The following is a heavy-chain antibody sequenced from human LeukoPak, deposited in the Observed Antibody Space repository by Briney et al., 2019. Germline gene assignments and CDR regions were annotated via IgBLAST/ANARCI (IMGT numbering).Heavy chain of an antibody. J-gene: IGHJ3*02. D-gene: IGHD2-2*02. CDR3: ARAYLGCSSTSCYKGAFDI. V-gene: IGHV1-46*01. CDR2: INPSGGST. Sequence: ALVKVSCKASGYTFTSYYMHWVRQAPGQGLEWMGIINPSGGSTSYAQKFQGRVTMTRDTSTSTVYMELSSLRSEDTAVYYCARAYLGCSSTSCYKGAFDIWGQGTMVTVSS. CDR1: GYTFTSYY.